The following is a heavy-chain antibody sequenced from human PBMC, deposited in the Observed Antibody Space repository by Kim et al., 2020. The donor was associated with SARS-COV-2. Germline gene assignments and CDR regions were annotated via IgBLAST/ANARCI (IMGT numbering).Heavy chain of an antibody. D-gene: IGHD3-3*01. CDR2: IYYSGST. CDR1: GGSISSYY. J-gene: IGHJ6*02. Sequence: SETLSLTCTVSGGSISSYYWSWIRQPPGKGLEWIGYIYYSGSTNYNPSLKSRVTISVDTSKNQFSLKLSSVTAADTAVYYCARGRGYDFWSGYYDYYYYYGMDVWGQGTTVTVSS. V-gene: IGHV4-59*13. CDR3: ARGRGYDFWSGYYDYYYYYGMDV.